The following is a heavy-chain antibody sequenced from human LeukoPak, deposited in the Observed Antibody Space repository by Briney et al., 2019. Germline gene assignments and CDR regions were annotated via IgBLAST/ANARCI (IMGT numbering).Heavy chain of an antibody. CDR2: IYYSGST. CDR3: ARVSYDILTGLKDYYYYMDV. D-gene: IGHD3-9*01. Sequence: SETLSLTCTVSGGSISSYYRSWIRQPPGKGLEWIGYIYYSGSTNYNPSLKSRVTISVDTSKNQFSLKLSSVTAADTAVYYCARVSYDILTGLKDYYYYMDVWGKGTTVTISS. CDR1: GGSISSYY. V-gene: IGHV4-59*01. J-gene: IGHJ6*03.